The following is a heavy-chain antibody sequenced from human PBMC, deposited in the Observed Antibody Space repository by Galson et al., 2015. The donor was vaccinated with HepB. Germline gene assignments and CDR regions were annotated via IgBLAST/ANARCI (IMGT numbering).Heavy chain of an antibody. V-gene: IGHV3-30*18. CDR3: AKGRLYSNGRADYMDV. J-gene: IGHJ6*03. CDR1: GFTFSNYG. Sequence: SLRLSCAASGFTFSNYGMHWVRQAPGKGLEWEAVISFDGRHQYYADSVKGRFTISRDNSKNTLYLQMNSLRPEDTAVYYCAKGRLYSNGRADYMDVWGKGTTVTISS. CDR2: ISFDGRHQ. D-gene: IGHD6-19*01.